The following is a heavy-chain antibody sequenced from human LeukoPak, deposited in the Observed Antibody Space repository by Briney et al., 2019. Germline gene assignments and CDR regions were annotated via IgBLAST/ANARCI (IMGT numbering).Heavy chain of an antibody. J-gene: IGHJ5*02. D-gene: IGHD2-15*01. V-gene: IGHV3-30*02. Sequence: GGSLRLSCAASGFTFSSYGMHWVRQAPGKGLEGVAFIRYDGSNKYYADSVKGRFTISRDNSKNTLYLQMNSLRAEDTAVYYCAKELSKWFDPWGQGTLVTVSS. CDR2: IRYDGSNK. CDR3: AKELSKWFDP. CDR1: GFTFSSYG.